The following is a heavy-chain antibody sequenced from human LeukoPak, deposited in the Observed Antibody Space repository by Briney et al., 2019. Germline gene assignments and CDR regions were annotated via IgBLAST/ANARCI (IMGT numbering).Heavy chain of an antibody. J-gene: IGHJ4*02. Sequence: PSETLSLTCTVSGYSITSGYYWGWIRQPPGKGLEWIGEINHRGSTNYNPSLKSRVSISVDTSKNQFSLKLTSVTAADTAVYYCAGKAVAGPYFDYWGQGTLVTVSS. CDR1: GYSITSGYY. CDR3: AGKAVAGPYFDY. D-gene: IGHD6-19*01. CDR2: INHRGST. V-gene: IGHV4-38-2*02.